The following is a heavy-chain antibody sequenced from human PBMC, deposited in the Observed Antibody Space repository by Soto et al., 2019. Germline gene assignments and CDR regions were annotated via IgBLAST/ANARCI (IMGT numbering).Heavy chain of an antibody. V-gene: IGHV4-61*01. Sequence: PSETLSFTCTVSCGPLSGGTYYWSWIRQSPRQGLEWIGYIYYSGTPKYNPSLKSRVSISVDTSKNQLSLKLSSVTAAETAVYYCARGEYSSSLGFDYGGQGTLVTVSS. CDR1: CGPLSGGTYY. CDR3: ARGEYSSSLGFDY. CDR2: IYYSGTP. D-gene: IGHD6-6*01. J-gene: IGHJ4*02.